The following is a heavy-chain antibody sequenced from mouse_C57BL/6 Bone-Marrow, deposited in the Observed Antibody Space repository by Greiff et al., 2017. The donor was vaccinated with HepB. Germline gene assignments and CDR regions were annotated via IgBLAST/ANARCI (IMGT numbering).Heavy chain of an antibody. CDR3: ARGGYGSSRYYFDY. J-gene: IGHJ2*01. CDR1: GYTFTSYW. CDR2: IHPNSGST. Sequence: VQLQQSGAELVKPGASVKLSCKASGYTFTSYWMHWVKQRPGQGLEWIGMIHPNSGSTNYNEKFKSKATLTVDKSSSTAYMQLSSLTSEDSAVYYCARGGYGSSRYYFDYWGQGTTLTVSS. D-gene: IGHD1-1*01. V-gene: IGHV1-64*01.